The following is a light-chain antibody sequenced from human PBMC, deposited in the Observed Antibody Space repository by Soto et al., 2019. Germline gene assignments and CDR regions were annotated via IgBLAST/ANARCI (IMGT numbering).Light chain of an antibody. V-gene: IGLV2-14*01. CDR1: SNNVGGYNY. J-gene: IGLJ1*01. Sequence: QSVLTQPRSVSGSPGQSVTISCTGASNNVGGYNYVSWYQQHPGKAPKLMIYEVSNRPSGVSNRFSGSKSGNTPSLTISGLQAEDEADYYCTSYTSNNNYVFGTGTKLTVL. CDR3: TSYTSNNNYV. CDR2: EVS.